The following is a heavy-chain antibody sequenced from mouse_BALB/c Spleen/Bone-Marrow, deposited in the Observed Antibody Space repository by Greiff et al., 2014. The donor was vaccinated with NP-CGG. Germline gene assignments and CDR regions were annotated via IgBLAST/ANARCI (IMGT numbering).Heavy chain of an antibody. D-gene: IGHD2-14*01. J-gene: IGHJ4*01. CDR3: TREVRRYAMDY. CDR1: GYTLTSYW. Sequence: KQSGSELVRPGASVKLSCKASGYTLTSYWMHWVKQRPGQGLEWIGNIYPGSGSTNYDEKFKSKATLTVDTSSSTAYMQLSSLTSEDSAVYYCTREVRRYAMDYWGQGTSVTVSS. CDR2: IYPGSGST. V-gene: IGHV1S22*01.